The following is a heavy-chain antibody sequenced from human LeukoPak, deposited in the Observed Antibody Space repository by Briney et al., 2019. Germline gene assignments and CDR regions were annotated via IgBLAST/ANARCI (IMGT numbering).Heavy chain of an antibody. Sequence: GGSLRLSCAASGFTFSNYAINWVRQAPGKGLEWVSRINSDGSSTSYADSVKGRFTISRDNAKNTLYLQMNSLRAEDTAVYYCARAGSGWYEVDYWGQGTLVTVSS. J-gene: IGHJ4*02. CDR1: GFTFSNYA. D-gene: IGHD6-19*01. V-gene: IGHV3-74*01. CDR2: INSDGSST. CDR3: ARAGSGWYEVDY.